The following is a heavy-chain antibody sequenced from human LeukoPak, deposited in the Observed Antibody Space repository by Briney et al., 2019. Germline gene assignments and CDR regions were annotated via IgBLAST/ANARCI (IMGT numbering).Heavy chain of an antibody. J-gene: IGHJ3*02. D-gene: IGHD2-8*01. CDR1: GGSISSSSYY. Sequence: SETLSLICTVSGGSISSSSYYWGWIRQPPGKGLEWIGSIYYSGSTYYNPSLKSRVTISVDTSKNQFSLKLSSVTAADTAVYYCARDNKGGVFQDAFDIWGQGTMVTVSS. CDR3: ARDNKGGVFQDAFDI. CDR2: IYYSGST. V-gene: IGHV4-39*07.